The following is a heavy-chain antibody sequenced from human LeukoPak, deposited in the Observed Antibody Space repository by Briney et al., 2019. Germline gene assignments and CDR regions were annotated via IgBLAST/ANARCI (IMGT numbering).Heavy chain of an antibody. V-gene: IGHV3-66*01. CDR1: GFTVSNNY. D-gene: IGHD3-22*01. CDR2: IYSTGGI. CDR3: ARFYFDSSGQNSRAY. J-gene: IGHJ4*02. Sequence: GGSLRLSCAVSGFTVSNNYMSWVRQAPGKGLEWVSVIYSTGGIHYADSVKGRYTISRDSSKNTLFLQMSNLRAEDTAVYYCARFYFDSSGQNSRAYWGQGTQVTVSA.